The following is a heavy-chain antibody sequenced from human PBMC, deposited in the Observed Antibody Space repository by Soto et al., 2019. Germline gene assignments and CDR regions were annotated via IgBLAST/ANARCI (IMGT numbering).Heavy chain of an antibody. CDR1: GFTFSGYG. Sequence: EVQLLESGGGLVQPGGSLRLSCAASGFTFSGYGMSWVRQAPGKGLECVSAIYSSGGSTYYADSVKGRFTISRDNSKNTLYLQMNSLRAEDTAVYYCAKGTSNYDYWGQGTLVTVSS. J-gene: IGHJ4*02. V-gene: IGHV3-23*01. CDR2: IYSSGGST. D-gene: IGHD4-4*01. CDR3: AKGTSNYDY.